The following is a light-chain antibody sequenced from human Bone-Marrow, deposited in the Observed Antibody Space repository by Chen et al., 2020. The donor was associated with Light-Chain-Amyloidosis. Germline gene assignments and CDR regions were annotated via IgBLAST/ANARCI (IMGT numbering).Light chain of an antibody. Sequence: SYELTQPPSVSVSPGQTARITCSGDDLPTKYAYWYQQKPGQAPVLVIHRDTERPSGISERFSGSSSGTTATLTISGVQAEDEADYHCQSADSSGTYDVIFGGGTKPTVL. CDR3: QSADSSGTYDVI. CDR2: RDT. J-gene: IGLJ2*01. CDR1: DLPTKY. V-gene: IGLV3-25*03.